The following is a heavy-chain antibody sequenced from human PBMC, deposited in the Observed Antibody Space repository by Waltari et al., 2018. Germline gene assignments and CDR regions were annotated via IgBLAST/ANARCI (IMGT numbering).Heavy chain of an antibody. V-gene: IGHV3-30*18. CDR1: GFSVSDFG. CDR2: AFFDGIKT. Sequence: QVQLVESGGGVVQPGMSLRLPCAASGFSVSDFGMHWVRQAPDKGLEWVALAFFDGIKTDYADSVRGRFTISRDDSKNTLYLDINNLRVDDTGIYYCAKDAFGNTYLDHWGQGTVVTVSS. J-gene: IGHJ5*02. D-gene: IGHD3-10*01. CDR3: AKDAFGNTYLDH.